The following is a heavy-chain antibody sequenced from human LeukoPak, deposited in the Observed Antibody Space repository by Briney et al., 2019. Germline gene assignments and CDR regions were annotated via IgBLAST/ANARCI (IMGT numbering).Heavy chain of an antibody. J-gene: IGHJ6*03. CDR1: GFTFSSYA. CDR3: ARSVSVRYMDV. Sequence: GGSLRLSCAASGFTFSSYAMHWVRQAPGKGLEWVAVISYDGSNKYYADSVKSRFTISRDNSKNTLYLQMNSLRAEDTAVYYCARSVSVRYMDVWGKGTTVTVSS. D-gene: IGHD5/OR15-5a*01. V-gene: IGHV3-30*01. CDR2: ISYDGSNK.